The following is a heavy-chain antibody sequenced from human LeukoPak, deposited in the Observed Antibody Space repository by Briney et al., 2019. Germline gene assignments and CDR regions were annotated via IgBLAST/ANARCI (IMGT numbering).Heavy chain of an antibody. D-gene: IGHD5-18*01. Sequence: GGSLRLSCAASGFTFSSYAMNWVRQTAGEGLEWVSGISDSGYNTYYADSVKGRFTISRDNSKNTLYLQMNSLRAEEDTAVYYCAKDGYNYGYVDYWGQGTLVTVSS. CDR1: GFTFSSYA. CDR2: ISDSGYNT. V-gene: IGHV3-23*01. J-gene: IGHJ4*02. CDR3: AKDGYNYGYVDY.